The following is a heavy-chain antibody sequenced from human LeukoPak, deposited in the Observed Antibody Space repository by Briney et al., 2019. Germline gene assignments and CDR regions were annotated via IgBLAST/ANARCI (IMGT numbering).Heavy chain of an antibody. CDR2: ISYDGSNK. D-gene: IGHD3-22*01. Sequence: TGGSLRLSCAASGFTFSSYTIHWVRQAPGKGLEWVAVISYDGSNKYYADSVKGRFTISRDNSKNTLYLQMNSLRAEDTAVYYCAKRLGTPVLVVHALDYWGQGTLVTVSS. CDR3: AKRLGTPVLVVHALDY. J-gene: IGHJ4*02. V-gene: IGHV3-30*18. CDR1: GFTFSSYT.